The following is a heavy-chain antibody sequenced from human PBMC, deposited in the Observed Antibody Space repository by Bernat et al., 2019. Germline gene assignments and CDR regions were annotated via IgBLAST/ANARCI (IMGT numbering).Heavy chain of an antibody. CDR1: GFTFSSYG. D-gene: IGHD2-2*01. CDR2: IWDDGSNK. Sequence: QVQLVESGGGVVQPGRSLRLSCAASGFTFSSYGMHWVRQAPGKGLEWVAVIWDDGSNKYYADSVKDRFTISRDNSKNTLYLQMNSLRAEDTAVYYCAREDIVVVPAAPLYYYYGMDVWGQGTTVTVSS. J-gene: IGHJ6*02. CDR3: AREDIVVVPAAPLYYYYGMDV. V-gene: IGHV3-33*01.